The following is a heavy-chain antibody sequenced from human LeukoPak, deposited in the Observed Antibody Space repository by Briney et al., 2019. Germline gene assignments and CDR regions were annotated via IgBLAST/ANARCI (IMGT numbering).Heavy chain of an antibody. J-gene: IGHJ4*02. V-gene: IGHV3-53*04. D-gene: IGHD3-22*01. Sequence: PGGSLRLSCAASGFTFSDYYMNWVRQAPGKGLEWVSVIYSGGSTYYADSVKGRFTISRHNPKNTLYLQMNSLSPEDTAVYYCARASYYYDDSGYYYDYWGQGTLVTVSS. CDR3: ARASYYYDDSGYYYDY. CDR2: IYSGGST. CDR1: GFTFSDYY.